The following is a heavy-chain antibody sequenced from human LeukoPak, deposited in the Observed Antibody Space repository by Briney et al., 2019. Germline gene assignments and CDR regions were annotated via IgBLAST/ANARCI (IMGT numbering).Heavy chain of an antibody. D-gene: IGHD2-2*01. CDR3: ARDYCSSTSFYGARLDV. J-gene: IGHJ6*04. Sequence: ASVKVSCKASGYTFTSYGISWVRQAPGQGLEWMGWISAYNGNTNYAQKLQGRVTMTTDTSTSTAYMELRSLRSDDTAVYYCARDYCSSTSFYGARLDVWGKGTTVTVSS. CDR1: GYTFTSYG. CDR2: ISAYNGNT. V-gene: IGHV1-18*01.